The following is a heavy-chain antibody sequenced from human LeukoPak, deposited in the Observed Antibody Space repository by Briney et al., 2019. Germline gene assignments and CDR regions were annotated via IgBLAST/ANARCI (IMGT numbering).Heavy chain of an antibody. D-gene: IGHD6-19*01. V-gene: IGHV3-30-3*01. Sequence: PGGSLRLSCAASGFTFSNSAMHWVRQAPGKGLEWVAVISHDGSNKYCADSVKGRFTISRDNSKNTLYLQMNSLRAEDTAVYYCARGLNPSSGWPDYWGQGTLVTVSS. CDR2: ISHDGSNK. CDR3: ARGLNPSSGWPDY. J-gene: IGHJ4*02. CDR1: GFTFSNSA.